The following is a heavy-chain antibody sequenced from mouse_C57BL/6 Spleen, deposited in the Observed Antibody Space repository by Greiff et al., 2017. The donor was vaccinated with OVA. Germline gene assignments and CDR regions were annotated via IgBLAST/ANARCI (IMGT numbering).Heavy chain of an antibody. CDR2: ISSGSSTI. J-gene: IGHJ1*03. CDR1: GFTFSDYG. V-gene: IGHV5-17*01. D-gene: IGHD1-1*01. CDR3: AREVITTVVAWYFDV. Sequence: EVQRVESGGGLVKPGGSLKLSCAASGFTFSDYGMHWVRQAPEKGLEWVAYISSGSSTIYYADTVKGRFTISRDNAKNTLFLQMTSLRSEDTAMYYCAREVITTVVAWYFDVWGTGTTVTVSS.